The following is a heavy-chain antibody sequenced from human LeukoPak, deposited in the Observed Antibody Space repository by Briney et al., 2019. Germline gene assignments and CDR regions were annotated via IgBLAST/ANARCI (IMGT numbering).Heavy chain of an antibody. CDR1: GFTFISYS. CDR3: AREFPDDAFDI. CDR2: ITSSGPYI. V-gene: IGHV3-21*01. J-gene: IGHJ3*02. Sequence: GGSLRLSCEASGFTFISYSMNWVRQAPGKGLEWVSSITSSGPYIYYADSVKGRFTISRDNAKNSLYLQMNSLRAEDTAVYYCAREFPDDAFDIWGQGTMATVSS.